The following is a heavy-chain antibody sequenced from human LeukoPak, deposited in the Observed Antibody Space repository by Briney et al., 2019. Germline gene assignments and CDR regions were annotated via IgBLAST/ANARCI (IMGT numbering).Heavy chain of an antibody. CDR3: ARAPDYGVYVGAFDI. D-gene: IGHD4-17*01. Sequence: ASVKVSCNASGGTFSSYANNWGRQAPGQGPGLVGGSIPIFGTANYAQKFQSRRTITADESTSTAYMEVSSLRSEDTAVYYCARAPDYGVYVGAFDIWGQGTMVTVSS. V-gene: IGHV1-69*13. CDR2: SIPIFGTA. J-gene: IGHJ3*02. CDR1: GGTFSSYA.